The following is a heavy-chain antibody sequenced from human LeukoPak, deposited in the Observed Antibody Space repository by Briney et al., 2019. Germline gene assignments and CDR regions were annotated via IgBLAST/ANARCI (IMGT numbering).Heavy chain of an antibody. D-gene: IGHD3-10*01. CDR1: GFTFSSYS. CDR3: ARDPYGLGSAPVFDY. CDR2: ISSSSSYI. Sequence: PGGSLRLSCAASGFTFSSYSMNWVRQAPGKGLEWVSSISSSSSYIYYADSVKGRFTISRDNAKNSLYLQMNSLRAEDTAVYYCARDPYGLGSAPVFDYWGQGTLVTVSS. J-gene: IGHJ4*02. V-gene: IGHV3-21*01.